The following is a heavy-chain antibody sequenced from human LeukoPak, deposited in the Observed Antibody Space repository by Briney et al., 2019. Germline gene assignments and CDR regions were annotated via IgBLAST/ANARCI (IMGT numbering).Heavy chain of an antibody. Sequence: GGSLRLSCAASGFTFSDYYMSRIRQAPGKGLEWVSYISSSSSYTNYADSVKGRFTISRDNAKNSLYLQMNSLRAEDTAVYYCARAMTTVTTIDYWGQGTLVTVSS. J-gene: IGHJ4*02. CDR2: ISSSSSYT. V-gene: IGHV3-11*06. D-gene: IGHD4-17*01. CDR1: GFTFSDYY. CDR3: ARAMTTVTTIDY.